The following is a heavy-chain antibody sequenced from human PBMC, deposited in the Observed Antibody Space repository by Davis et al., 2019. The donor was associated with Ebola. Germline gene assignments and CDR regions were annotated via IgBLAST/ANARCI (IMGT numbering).Heavy chain of an antibody. J-gene: IGHJ4*02. CDR3: ARGGSSWLADY. CDR1: GYIFTTYA. Sequence: AASVKVSCKASGYIFTTYAMHWVRQAPGQGREWLGWINIGNGNTKYSQRFQDRVTITRDTSASKVYMDLSSLTSEDTAVYYCARGGSSWLADYWGQGTLVSVSS. D-gene: IGHD6-13*01. CDR2: INIGNGNT. V-gene: IGHV1-3*04.